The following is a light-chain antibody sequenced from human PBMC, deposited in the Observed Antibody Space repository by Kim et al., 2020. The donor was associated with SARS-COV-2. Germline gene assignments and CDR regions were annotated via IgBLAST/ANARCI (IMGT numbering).Light chain of an antibody. CDR2: WAS. CDR1: QSVLYSSINKNY. CDR3: QQYYSTPYT. V-gene: IGKV4-1*01. Sequence: RATINCKSSQSVLYSSINKNYLAWYQQKPGQPPKLLIYWASTRESWVPDRFSGSGSGTDFTLTISSLQAEDVAVYYCQQYYSTPYTFGQGTKLEI. J-gene: IGKJ2*01.